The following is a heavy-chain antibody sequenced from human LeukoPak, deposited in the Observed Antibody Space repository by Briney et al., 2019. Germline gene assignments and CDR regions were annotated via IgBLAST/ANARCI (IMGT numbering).Heavy chain of an antibody. CDR2: ISGFGGST. CDR3: AREAGVWFDP. J-gene: IGHJ5*02. Sequence: GGSLRLSCAASGFTFNNYAMSWVRQAPGKGLEWVSAISGFGGSTYYADSVRGRFTISRDNSKNTLYLQMNSLRAEDTAVYYCAREAGVWFDPWGQGTLVTVSS. CDR1: GFTFNNYA. D-gene: IGHD3-10*01. V-gene: IGHV3-23*01.